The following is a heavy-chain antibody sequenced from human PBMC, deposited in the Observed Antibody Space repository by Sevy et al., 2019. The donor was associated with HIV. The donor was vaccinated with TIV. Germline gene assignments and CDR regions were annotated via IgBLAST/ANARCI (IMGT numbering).Heavy chain of an antibody. J-gene: IGHJ4*02. CDR1: GGSIISYY. V-gene: IGHV4-59*01. D-gene: IGHD6-19*01. Sequence: SETLSLTCTVSGGSIISYYWNWIRQSPGKGLEWIGDIYYSGSTTYNPSLRSRVTMSVDMSRKQFSLRLASVTAADTAMFYCARGLKIGSGFDYWGQGILVTVSS. CDR2: IYYSGST. CDR3: ARGLKIGSGFDY.